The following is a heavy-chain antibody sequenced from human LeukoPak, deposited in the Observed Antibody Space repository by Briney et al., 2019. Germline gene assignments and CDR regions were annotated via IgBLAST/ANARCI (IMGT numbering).Heavy chain of an antibody. V-gene: IGHV4-34*01. CDR3: AGLWGDSSGYYAPNDY. D-gene: IGHD3-22*01. CDR1: GGSFSGYY. CDR2: INHSGST. Sequence: SETLSLTCAVYGGSFSGYYWSRIRQTPGKGLEWIGEINHSGSTNYNPSLKSRVTISVDTSKNQFSLKLSSVTAADTAVYYCAGLWGDSSGYYAPNDYWGQGTLVTVSS. J-gene: IGHJ4*02.